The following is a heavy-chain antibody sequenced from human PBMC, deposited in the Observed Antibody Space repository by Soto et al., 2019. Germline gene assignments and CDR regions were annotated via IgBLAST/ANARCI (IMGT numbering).Heavy chain of an antibody. CDR1: GFTFSSYG. V-gene: IGHV3-30*18. CDR2: ISYDGSNK. D-gene: IGHD2-21*01. J-gene: IGHJ4*02. Sequence: QVQLVESGGGVVQPGRSLRLSCASSGFTFSSYGMHWVRQAPGKGLEWVAVISYDGSNKYYADSVKGRFTISRDNSKNSLYLQMNSLRAEDTAVYYCAKDSVVNAILSCFDYWGQGTLGNVSS. CDR3: AKDSVVNAILSCFDY.